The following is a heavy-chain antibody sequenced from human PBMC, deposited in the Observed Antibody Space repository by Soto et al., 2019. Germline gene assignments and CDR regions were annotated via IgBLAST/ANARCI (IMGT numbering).Heavy chain of an antibody. Sequence: QLHLQESGPGLVEPSETLSLTCSVSGGAISSGTNYWGWVRRAPGKVLEWIGNIYFRGSTYYNPSLKSRVTIAIDTSKNQFSLKLRSVTAADTAVYYCARMGYATGWYHFDYWGQGALVTVSS. CDR1: GGAISSGTNY. D-gene: IGHD2-8*01. CDR3: ARMGYATGWYHFDY. CDR2: IYFRGST. V-gene: IGHV4-39*01. J-gene: IGHJ4*02.